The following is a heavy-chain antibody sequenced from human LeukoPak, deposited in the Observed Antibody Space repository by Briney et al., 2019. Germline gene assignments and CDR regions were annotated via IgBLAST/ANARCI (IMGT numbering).Heavy chain of an antibody. J-gene: IGHJ4*02. CDR1: GFTFSSYS. D-gene: IGHD2-15*01. CDR2: ISSSSSTI. Sequence: RPGGSLRLSCAASGFTFSSYSMNWVRQAPGKGLEWVSYISSSSSTIYYADSVKGRFTISRDNAKNSLYLQMDSLRAEDTAVYYCARGYCSGGSCYFYFDYWGQGTLVTVSS. CDR3: ARGYCSGGSCYFYFDY. V-gene: IGHV3-48*04.